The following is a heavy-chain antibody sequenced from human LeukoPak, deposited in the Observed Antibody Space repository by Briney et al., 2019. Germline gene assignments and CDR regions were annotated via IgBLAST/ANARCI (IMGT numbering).Heavy chain of an antibody. D-gene: IGHD3-3*01. CDR1: GFTFSSYA. CDR3: ARDPVGYDFWSGYYY. CDR2: ISGSGGST. Sequence: GGSLRLSCAASGFTFSSYAMSWVRQAPGKGPEWVSAISGSGGSTYYADSVKGRFTISRDNSKNTLYLQMNSLRAEDTAVYYCARDPVGYDFWSGYYYWGQGTLVTVSS. J-gene: IGHJ4*02. V-gene: IGHV3-23*01.